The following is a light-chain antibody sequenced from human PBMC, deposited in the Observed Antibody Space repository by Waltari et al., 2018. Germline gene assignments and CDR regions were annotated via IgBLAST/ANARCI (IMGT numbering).Light chain of an antibody. CDR1: SSNIGNNY. CDR3: GTWDSSLSGAV. V-gene: IGLV1-51*02. Sequence: QSVLTQPPSVSAAPGQRVTISCSGGSSNIGNNYVSWYRQFPGTAPKLLIYENTVRPSGIPGRFSGSKSGTTATLAITGLQAGDEADYYCGTWDSSLSGAVFGGGTHLTVL. J-gene: IGLJ7*01. CDR2: ENT.